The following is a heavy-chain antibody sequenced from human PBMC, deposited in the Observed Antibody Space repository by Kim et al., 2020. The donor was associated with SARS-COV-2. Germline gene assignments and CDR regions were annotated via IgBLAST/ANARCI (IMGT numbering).Heavy chain of an antibody. CDR3: ARTAGFDIVVVPAAMSFDS. CDR1: GGSISSSSYY. Sequence: SETLSLTCTVSGGSISSSSYYWGWIRQPPGKGLEGIGSIYYSGSTYYNPSLKSRVTISVDTSKNQFSLKLSSVTAADTAVYYCARTAGFDIVVVPAAMSFDSWGQGTLVTVSS. CDR2: IYYSGST. V-gene: IGHV4-39*01. D-gene: IGHD2-2*01. J-gene: IGHJ4*02.